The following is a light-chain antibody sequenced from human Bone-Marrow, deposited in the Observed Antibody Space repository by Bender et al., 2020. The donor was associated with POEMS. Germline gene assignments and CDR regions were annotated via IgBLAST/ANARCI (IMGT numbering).Light chain of an antibody. CDR2: INN. Sequence: QSVLTQPPSASGTPGQRVTISCSGSSSNIGTNPVNWYQQLPGTAPKLLIYINNQRPSGVPDRFSGSKSGTSASLAISGLQSEYEADYYCAAWEDSLNGWVFGGGTKLTVL. J-gene: IGLJ3*02. CDR1: SSNIGTNP. CDR3: AAWEDSLNGWV. V-gene: IGLV1-44*01.